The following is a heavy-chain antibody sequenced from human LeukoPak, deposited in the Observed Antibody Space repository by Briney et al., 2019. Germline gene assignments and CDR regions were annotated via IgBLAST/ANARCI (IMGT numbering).Heavy chain of an antibody. CDR1: GFTYSDYH. CDR3: ARLGTQYQRLQYYYYYYYMDV. J-gene: IGHJ6*03. V-gene: IGHV3-11*01. Sequence: GGSLRLSCAASGFTYSDYHMSWMRQAPGKGVEGVSYISSSGMTIYHADSEKGRFTLSRDNAKNSLSLQMNSLRAEDTAVYYCARLGTQYQRLQYYYYYYYMDVWGKGTTVTVSS. D-gene: IGHD2-2*01. CDR2: ISSSGMTI.